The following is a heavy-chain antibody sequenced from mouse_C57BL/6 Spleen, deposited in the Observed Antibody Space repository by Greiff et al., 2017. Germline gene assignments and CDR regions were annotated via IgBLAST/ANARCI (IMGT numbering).Heavy chain of an antibody. J-gene: IGHJ4*01. Sequence: VKLQQPGAELVKPGASVKLSCKASGYTFTSYWMHWVKQRPGQGLEWIGMIHPNSGSTNYNEKFKSKATLTVDKSSSTAYMQLSSLTSEDSAVYYCARRYSNYNYAMDYWGQGTSVTVSS. V-gene: IGHV1-64*01. CDR3: ARRYSNYNYAMDY. CDR1: GYTFTSYW. CDR2: IHPNSGST. D-gene: IGHD2-5*01.